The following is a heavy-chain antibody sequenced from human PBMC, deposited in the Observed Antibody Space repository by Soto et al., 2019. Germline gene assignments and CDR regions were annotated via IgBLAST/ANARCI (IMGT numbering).Heavy chain of an antibody. D-gene: IGHD3-22*01. V-gene: IGHV1-69*12. CDR3: TRCGIRYHSIGYYLGIDGMDV. CDR2: TIPMFGTT. Sequence: QVQLVQSGAEVKKPESSVRVSCKASGGTFNSYAITWVRQAPGQGLEWMGGTIPMFGTTNYAEKFQGRVTISADESPNTAYMELSSLRPEDTAVYYCTRCGIRYHSIGYYLGIDGMDVWGQGTTVIVSS. J-gene: IGHJ6*02. CDR1: GGTFNSYA.